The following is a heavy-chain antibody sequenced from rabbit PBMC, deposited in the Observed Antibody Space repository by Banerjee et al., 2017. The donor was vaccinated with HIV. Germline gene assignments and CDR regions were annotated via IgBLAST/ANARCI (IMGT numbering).Heavy chain of an antibody. V-gene: IGHV1S45*01. Sequence: QEQLEESGGDLVQPEGSLTLTCTASGFSFSSSYYMCWVRQAPGKGLEWIACIYTGSSGVTYYASWAKGRFTITKTSSTTVTLQMTSLTAADTATYFCAREKHNKGYVDYGDLWGPGTLVTVS. J-gene: IGHJ4*01. D-gene: IGHD2-1*01. CDR3: AREKHNKGYVDYGDL. CDR1: GFSFSSSYY. CDR2: IYTGSSGVT.